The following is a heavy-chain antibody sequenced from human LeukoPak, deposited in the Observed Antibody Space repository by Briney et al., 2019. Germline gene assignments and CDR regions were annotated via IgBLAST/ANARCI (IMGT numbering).Heavy chain of an antibody. CDR3: AKDGSYYVFWSGYRSKPFDY. CDR1: GFTFSSYA. CDR2: ISGSGGST. D-gene: IGHD3-3*01. V-gene: IGHV3-23*01. J-gene: IGHJ4*02. Sequence: PGGSLRLSCAASGFTFSSYAMSWVRQAPGKGLEWVSAISGSGGSTYYADSVKGRFTISRDNSKNTLYLQMNSLRAEDTAVYYCAKDGSYYVFWSGYRSKPFDYGGQGTLVTVSS.